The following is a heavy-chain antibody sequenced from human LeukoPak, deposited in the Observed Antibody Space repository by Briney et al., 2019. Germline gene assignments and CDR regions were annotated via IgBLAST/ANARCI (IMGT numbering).Heavy chain of an antibody. CDR1: GGSISSYY. J-gene: IGHJ4*02. V-gene: IGHV4-4*07. Sequence: SETLSPTCTVSGGSISSYYWSWIRQPAGKGLEWIGRIYTSGSTNYNPSLKSRVTMSVDTSKNQFSLKLSSVTAADTAVYYCASSGYSGYVASYFDYWGQGTLVTVSS. CDR3: ASSGYSGYVASYFDY. D-gene: IGHD5-12*01. CDR2: IYTSGST.